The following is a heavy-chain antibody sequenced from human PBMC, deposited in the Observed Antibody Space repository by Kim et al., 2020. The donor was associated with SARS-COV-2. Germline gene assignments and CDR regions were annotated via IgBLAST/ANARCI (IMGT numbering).Heavy chain of an antibody. J-gene: IGHJ4*02. Sequence: SQTLSLTCTVSGGSISSYYWSWIRQPPGKGLEWIGYIYYSGSTNYNPSLKSRVTISVDTSKNQFSLKLSSVTAADTAVYYCARGAARHITIFGASGVGFDYWGQGTLVTVSS. CDR3: ARGAARHITIFGASGVGFDY. D-gene: IGHD3-3*01. CDR1: GGSISSYY. CDR2: IYYSGST. V-gene: IGHV4-59*13.